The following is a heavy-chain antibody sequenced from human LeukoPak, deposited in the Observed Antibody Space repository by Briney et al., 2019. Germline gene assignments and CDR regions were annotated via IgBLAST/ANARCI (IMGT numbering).Heavy chain of an antibody. V-gene: IGHV3-66*02. CDR1: GFTVSSNY. J-gene: IGHJ5*02. Sequence: GGSLRLSCAASGFTVSSNYMSWVRQAPGKGLEWVSVIYSGGSTYYADSVKGRFTISRDNSKNTLYLQMNSLRAEDTAVYYCAGVGYYDFRPFDPWGQGTLVTVSS. D-gene: IGHD3-3*01. CDR2: IYSGGST. CDR3: AGVGYYDFRPFDP.